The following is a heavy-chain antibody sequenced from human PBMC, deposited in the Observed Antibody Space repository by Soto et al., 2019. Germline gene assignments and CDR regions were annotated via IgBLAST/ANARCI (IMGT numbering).Heavy chain of an antibody. CDR3: STDGQYSSGWYVLYFDY. Sequence: GGSLRLSCAASGFTFSNAWMNWVRQAPGKGLEWVGRIKSKTDGGTQDYAAPVKGRFTISTDDSKNTLYLQMNSLKTEDTAVYYGSTDGQYSSGWYVLYFDYWGQGTLVTVSS. CDR1: GFTFSNAW. D-gene: IGHD6-19*01. J-gene: IGHJ4*02. V-gene: IGHV3-15*07. CDR2: IKSKTDGGTQ.